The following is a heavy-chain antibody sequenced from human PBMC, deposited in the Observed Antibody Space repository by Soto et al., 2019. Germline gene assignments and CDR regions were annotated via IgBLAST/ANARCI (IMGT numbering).Heavy chain of an antibody. D-gene: IGHD3-16*01. V-gene: IGHV1-2*02. J-gene: IGHJ4*02. Sequence: GASVKVSCKASGYTFTGYYMHWVRQAPGQGLEWMGWINPNSGGADYAQKFQGRVTTTRDTSISPAYMVLSRLTSDDTAVYYCARDLSTLGAVINYSGQGTLGPVSS. CDR2: INPNSGGA. CDR1: GYTFTGYY. CDR3: ARDLSTLGAVINY.